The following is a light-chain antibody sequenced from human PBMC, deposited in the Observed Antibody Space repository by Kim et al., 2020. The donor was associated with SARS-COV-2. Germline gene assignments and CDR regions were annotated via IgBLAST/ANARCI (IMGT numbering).Light chain of an antibody. J-gene: IGKJ1*01. V-gene: IGKV1-5*03. Sequence: VGDSVTIPCRASQTSSSWLAWYQQKPGKAPKVLIYKASNLESGVPSRFSVSGSGTEFTLTISSLQPDDFASYYCQQYNSNSPAWTFGQGTKVDIK. CDR3: QQYNSNSPAWT. CDR2: KAS. CDR1: QTSSSW.